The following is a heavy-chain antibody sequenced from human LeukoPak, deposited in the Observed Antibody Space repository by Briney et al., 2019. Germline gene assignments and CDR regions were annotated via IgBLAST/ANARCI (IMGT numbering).Heavy chain of an antibody. V-gene: IGHV3-48*03. Sequence: GGSLRLSCAASGFTFSSYEMNWVRQAPGKGLEWVSYISSSGRTIYYGDSVKGRFTISRDNAKGSLYLQMNSLRADDTAVYYCARGTVAPNWFDPWGQGTPVTVSS. J-gene: IGHJ5*02. CDR2: ISSSGRTI. CDR1: GFTFSSYE. CDR3: ARGTVAPNWFDP. D-gene: IGHD6-19*01.